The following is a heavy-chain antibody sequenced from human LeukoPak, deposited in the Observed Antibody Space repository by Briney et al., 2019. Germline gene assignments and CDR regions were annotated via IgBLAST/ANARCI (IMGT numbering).Heavy chain of an antibody. CDR1: GFTFSPYA. V-gene: IGHV3-30*04. D-gene: IGHD4-11*01. J-gene: IGHJ4*02. Sequence: GRSLRLSCVASGFTFSPYAMHWVRQAPGKGLEWVAVISYDGSYKHYADSVKGRFTISRDNSKNTLYLQMNILGAEDTAVYYCARGTTVTWKPVDFWGQGTLVTVSS. CDR3: ARGTTVTWKPVDF. CDR2: ISYDGSYK.